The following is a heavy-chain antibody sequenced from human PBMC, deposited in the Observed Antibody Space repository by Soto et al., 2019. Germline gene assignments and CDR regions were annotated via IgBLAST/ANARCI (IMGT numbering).Heavy chain of an antibody. CDR1: GFTFSSYG. CDR2: ISYDGSNK. V-gene: IGHV3-30*18. Sequence: QVQLVESGGGVVQPGRSLRLSCAASGFTFSSYGMHWVRQAPGKGLEWVAVISYDGSNKYYADSVKGRFTISRDNSKNTLYLQMNSLRAEDTAVYYCAKERDVIDPFELPPDYWGQGTLVTVSS. D-gene: IGHD2-15*01. J-gene: IGHJ4*02. CDR3: AKERDVIDPFELPPDY.